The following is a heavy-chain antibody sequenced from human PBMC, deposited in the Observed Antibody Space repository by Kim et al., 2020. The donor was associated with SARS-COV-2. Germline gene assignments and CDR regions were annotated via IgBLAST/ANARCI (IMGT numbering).Heavy chain of an antibody. CDR2: INHSGST. V-gene: IGHV4-34*01. J-gene: IGHJ5*02. Sequence: SETLSLTCAVYGGSFSAYYWTWIRQPPGKGLEWIGEINHSGSTNYNPSLKSRVTISVDTSKNQISLKLSSVTAADTAVYYCARGPGRRSGYSLRIYNWFDPWGQGTLVTVSS. CDR1: GGSFSAYY. CDR3: ARGPGRRSGYSLRIYNWFDP. D-gene: IGHD3-3*01.